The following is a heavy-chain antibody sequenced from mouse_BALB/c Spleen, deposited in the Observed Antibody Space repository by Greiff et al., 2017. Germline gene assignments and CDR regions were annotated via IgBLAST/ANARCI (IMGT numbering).Heavy chain of an antibody. CDR1: GYTFTSYW. CDR3: TREDYGSSYGFAY. CDR2: IYPGSGST. J-gene: IGHJ3*01. V-gene: IGHV1S22*01. D-gene: IGHD1-1*01. Sequence: LQQPGSELVRPGASVKLSCKASGYTFTSYWMHWVKQRPGQGLEWIGNIYPGSGSTNYDEKFKSKATLTVDTSSSTAYMQLSSLTSEDSAVYYCTREDYGSSYGFAYWGQGTLVTVSA.